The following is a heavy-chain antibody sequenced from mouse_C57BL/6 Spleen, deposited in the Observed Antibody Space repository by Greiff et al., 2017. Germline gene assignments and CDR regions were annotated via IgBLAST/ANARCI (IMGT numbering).Heavy chain of an antibody. CDR1: GYAFSSSW. Sequence: VQLQQSGPELVKPGASVKISCKASGYAFSSSWMNWVKQRPGKGLEWIGRIYPGDGDTNYNGKFKGKATLTADKSSSTAYMHLSSLTSEDSAVYFCARGGTAQATFAYWGQGTLVTVSA. CDR3: ARGGTAQATFAY. D-gene: IGHD3-2*02. CDR2: IYPGDGDT. V-gene: IGHV1-82*01. J-gene: IGHJ3*01.